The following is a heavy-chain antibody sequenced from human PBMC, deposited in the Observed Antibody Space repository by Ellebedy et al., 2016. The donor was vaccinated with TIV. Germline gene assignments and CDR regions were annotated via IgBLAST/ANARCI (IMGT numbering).Heavy chain of an antibody. D-gene: IGHD1-14*01. CDR2: IYYSGST. J-gene: IGHJ4*02. V-gene: IGHV4-59*01. Sequence: MPSETLSLTCTVSGGSISSYYWSWIRQPPGKGLEWIGYIYYSGSTNYNPSLKSRVTISVDTSKNQFSLKLSSVTAADTAVYYCARLVGEPEPDYFDYWGQGTLVTVSS. CDR3: ARLVGEPEPDYFDY. CDR1: GGSISSYY.